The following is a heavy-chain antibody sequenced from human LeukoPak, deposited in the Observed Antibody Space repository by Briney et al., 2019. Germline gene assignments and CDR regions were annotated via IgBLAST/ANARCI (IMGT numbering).Heavy chain of an antibody. CDR2: IYSGGST. CDR3: ARGMAGNDAFDI. CDR1: GFTVSSNY. Sequence: GGSLRLSCAASGFTVSSNYMSWVRQAPGKGLEWVSVIYSGGSTYYADSVKGRFTISRDNSKNTLYLQMNSLGAEDTAVYYCARGMAGNDAFDIWGQGTMVTVSS. V-gene: IGHV3-53*01. J-gene: IGHJ3*02. D-gene: IGHD6-19*01.